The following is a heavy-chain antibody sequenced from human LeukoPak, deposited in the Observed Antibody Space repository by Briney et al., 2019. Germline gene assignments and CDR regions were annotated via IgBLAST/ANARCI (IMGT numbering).Heavy chain of an antibody. D-gene: IGHD3-10*01. CDR2: VYYSGST. V-gene: IGHV4-59*01. CDR1: GGSISSYY. J-gene: IGHJ4*02. Sequence: SETLSLTCTVSGGSISSYYWSWIRQPPGKGLEWIGYVYYSGSTNYNPSLKSRVTISVDTSKNKFSLKVSSVTAADTAVYYCARDPRSGNYLDYWGQGTLVTVSS. CDR3: ARDPRSGNYLDY.